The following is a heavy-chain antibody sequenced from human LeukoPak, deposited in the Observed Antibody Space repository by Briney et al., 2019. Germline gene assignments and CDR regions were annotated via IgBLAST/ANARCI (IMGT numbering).Heavy chain of an antibody. Sequence: GGSLRLSCAASGFTFSSYWMSWVRQAPGKGLEWVANIKQDGSEKYYVDSVKGRFTISRDNAKNSLYLQMNSLRAEDTAVYYCARESSPYYDFWSGYRGGWFDPWGQGTLVTVSS. CDR1: GFTFSSYW. V-gene: IGHV3-7*01. CDR2: IKQDGSEK. J-gene: IGHJ5*02. D-gene: IGHD3-3*01. CDR3: ARESSPYYDFWSGYRGGWFDP.